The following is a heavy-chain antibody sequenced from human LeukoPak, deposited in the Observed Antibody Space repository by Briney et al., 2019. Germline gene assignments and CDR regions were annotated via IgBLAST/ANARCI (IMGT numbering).Heavy chain of an antibody. CDR3: ARGYSRDWGLQYFQH. V-gene: IGHV4-59*01. D-gene: IGHD6-19*01. CDR1: GGSISNYY. J-gene: IGHJ1*01. Sequence: SETLSLTCTVSGGSISNYYWSWIRQPPGKGLEWIGYIYSSGSTSYNPSLKSRVTMSVDTSKNQFSLKLHSVTAADTAVYHCARGYSRDWGLQYFQHWGQGTLVTVSS. CDR2: IYSSGST.